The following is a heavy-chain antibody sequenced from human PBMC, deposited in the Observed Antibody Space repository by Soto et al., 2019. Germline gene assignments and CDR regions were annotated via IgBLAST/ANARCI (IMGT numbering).Heavy chain of an antibody. D-gene: IGHD2-2*01. Sequence: SEPLSLTCPLSGGSISSYYWSWIRQPPGKGLEWIGSIYYSGSTNSNPSLKSRVTISVDTSKNQFSLKLSSVTAADTAVYFCASLIRLKSEVDDSHYYALDVWGQGTTVTVSS. CDR2: IYYSGST. CDR3: ASLIRLKSEVDDSHYYALDV. J-gene: IGHJ6*02. V-gene: IGHV4-59*01. CDR1: GGSISSYY.